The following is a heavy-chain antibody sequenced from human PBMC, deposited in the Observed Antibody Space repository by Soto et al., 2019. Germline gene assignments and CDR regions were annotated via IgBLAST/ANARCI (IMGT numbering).Heavy chain of an antibody. V-gene: IGHV1-69*13. CDR3: GSATN. CDR1: GGSFSGQA. J-gene: IGHJ1*01. CDR2: IIPIFHTT. Sequence: SVKVSCKASGGSFSGQAVSWVRQASGRGLEWMGGIIPIFHTTNYARKFQGRLTIPADEYTSTASMELTSLTSADKAVYYCGSATNWRQGTQVTV.